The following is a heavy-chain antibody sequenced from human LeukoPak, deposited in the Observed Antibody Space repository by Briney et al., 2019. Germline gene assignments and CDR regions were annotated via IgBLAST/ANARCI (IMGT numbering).Heavy chain of an antibody. CDR2: ISWNSGNI. CDR3: AKAPGGSYYLYFDY. Sequence: GGSLRLSCAASGFTFDDYAMHWVRQAPGKGLEWVSGISWNSGNIGYADSVKGRFTISRDNAKNSLYLQMNSLRAEDTALYYCAKAPGGSYYLYFDYWGQGIQVTVSS. V-gene: IGHV3-9*01. J-gene: IGHJ4*02. CDR1: GFTFDDYA. D-gene: IGHD3-10*01.